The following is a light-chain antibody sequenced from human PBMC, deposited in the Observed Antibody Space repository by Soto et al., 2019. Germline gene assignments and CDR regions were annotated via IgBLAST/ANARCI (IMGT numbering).Light chain of an antibody. V-gene: IGKV1-12*01. J-gene: IGKJ1*01. CDR1: QGVNRW. Sequence: IQMTQSPSSVAASVGGRVTLTCRARQGVNRWLAWSQQNPWKAPKVLLYAASSLQSGVPSTFSGSGSGTDFTLTIISPQPEDFATYECQQTNSFPRTFGQGTKVET. CDR2: AAS. CDR3: QQTNSFPRT.